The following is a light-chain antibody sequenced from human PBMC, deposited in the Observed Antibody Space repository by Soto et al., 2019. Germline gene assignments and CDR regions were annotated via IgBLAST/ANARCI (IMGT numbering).Light chain of an antibody. CDR2: KAS. Sequence: DIQMTQSPSTRSASVGDRVTITCRSSQGINRWLAWYQQKPGKAPKLLIYKASSIESGVQSRFSGSGSGTEFTLTIRTLQPDDFASDNGQKYNSYSIPFGQGPRLEIK. CDR1: QGINRW. CDR3: QKYNSYSIP. V-gene: IGKV1-5*03. J-gene: IGKJ5*01.